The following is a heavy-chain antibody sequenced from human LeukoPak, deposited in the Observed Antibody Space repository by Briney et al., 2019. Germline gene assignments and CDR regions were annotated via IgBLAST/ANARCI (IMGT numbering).Heavy chain of an antibody. CDR1: GFTFSSYA. V-gene: IGHV3-64*01. CDR2: MSSNGGTT. CDR3: ARVGDVGPFDY. J-gene: IGHJ4*02. Sequence: GGSVRLSCAASGFTFSSYAMHWVRQAPGKGLEYVSAMSSNGGTTDYANSVKGRFTISRDNSKNTLYLQMGSLRAEDMAVYYCARVGDVGPFDYWGQGTLVTVSS. D-gene: IGHD1-26*01.